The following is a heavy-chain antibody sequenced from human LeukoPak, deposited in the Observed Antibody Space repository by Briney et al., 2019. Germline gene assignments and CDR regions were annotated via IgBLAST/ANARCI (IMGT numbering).Heavy chain of an antibody. D-gene: IGHD1-7*01. CDR3: ATRPGTTVL. V-gene: IGHV3-7*01. Sequence: GGSLRLSCAASGFTFSNYWMTWVRQAPGKGLEWVANIKHDGSERYYVDSVKGRFTISRDNAKNSLYLQMNSLRAEDTAVYYCATRPGTTVLWGQGTMVTVSS. CDR2: IKHDGSER. CDR1: GFTFSNYW. J-gene: IGHJ3*01.